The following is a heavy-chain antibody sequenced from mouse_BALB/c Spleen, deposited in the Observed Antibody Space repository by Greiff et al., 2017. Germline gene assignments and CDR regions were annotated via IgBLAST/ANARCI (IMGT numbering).Heavy chain of an antibody. CDR1: GFTFSDYG. CDR2: ISNLAYSI. Sequence: DVQLVESGGGLVQPGGSRKLSCAASGFTFSDYGMAWVRQAPGKGPEWVAFISNLAYSIYYADTVTGRFTISRENAKNTLYLEMSSLRSEDTAMYYCARVYYGNYVYAMDYWGQGTSVTVSS. J-gene: IGHJ4*01. CDR3: ARVYYGNYVYAMDY. D-gene: IGHD2-1*01. V-gene: IGHV5-15*02.